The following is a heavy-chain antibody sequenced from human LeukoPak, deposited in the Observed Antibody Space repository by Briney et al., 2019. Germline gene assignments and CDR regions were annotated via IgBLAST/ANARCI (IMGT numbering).Heavy chain of an antibody. V-gene: IGHV3-23*01. CDR1: GFTFSNYA. CDR3: AKVGEYSSSWYVQYYFDY. Sequence: GGSLRLSCAASGFTFSNYAMSWVRQAPGKGLEWVSGIGGSDGSAYYADSVKGRFTSSRDNSKITLYLQMNSLRAEDTAVYYCAKVGEYSSSWYVQYYFDYWGQGTLVTVSS. J-gene: IGHJ4*02. CDR2: IGGSDGSA. D-gene: IGHD6-13*01.